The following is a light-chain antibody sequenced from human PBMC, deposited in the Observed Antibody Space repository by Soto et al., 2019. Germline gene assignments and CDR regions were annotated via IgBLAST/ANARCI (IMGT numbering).Light chain of an antibody. Sequence: IQLTQSPSSLSASVGNRVTITCRASQGISSYLAWYQQKPGKAPNLQIFAASTLQSGVPSRFSGSGSGTDFTLSISSLQPDDFATYYCQHYNSYSEAFGQGTKVDIK. CDR3: QHYNSYSEA. V-gene: IGKV1-9*01. CDR1: QGISSY. CDR2: AAS. J-gene: IGKJ1*01.